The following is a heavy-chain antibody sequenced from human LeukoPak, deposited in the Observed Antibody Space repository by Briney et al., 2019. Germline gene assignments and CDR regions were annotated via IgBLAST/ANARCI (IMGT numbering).Heavy chain of an antibody. CDR1: GGTFSSYA. V-gene: IGHV1-69*13. CDR3: AREESGFQWSWFDP. Sequence: ASVKVSCKASGGTFSSYAISWVRQAPGQGLEWMGGIIPIFGTANYAQKFQGRVTITADESTSTAYMELSSLRSEDTAVYYCAREESGFQWSWFDPWGQGTLVTVSS. CDR2: IIPIFGTA. D-gene: IGHD2-8*01. J-gene: IGHJ5*02.